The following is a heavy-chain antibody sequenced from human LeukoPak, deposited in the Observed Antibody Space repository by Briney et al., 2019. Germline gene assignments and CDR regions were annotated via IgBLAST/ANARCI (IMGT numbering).Heavy chain of an antibody. CDR3: ARNYWNDALYNWFDP. CDR1: GYSISSGYY. J-gene: IGHJ5*02. V-gene: IGHV4-38-2*01. CDR2: IYHSRST. D-gene: IGHD1-1*01. Sequence: PSETLSLTCAVSGYSISSGYYWGWIRQPPGKGLEWIGSIYHSRSTYYNPSLKSRVTISVDTSKNQFSLKLSSVTAADTAVYYCARNYWNDALYNWFDPWGQGTLVTVSS.